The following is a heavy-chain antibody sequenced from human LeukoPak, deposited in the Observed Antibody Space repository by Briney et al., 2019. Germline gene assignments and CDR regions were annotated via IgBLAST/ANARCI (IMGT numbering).Heavy chain of an antibody. CDR2: INPNSGGT. Sequence: ASVKVSCKASGYTFTGYYMHWVRQAPGQGLEWMGWINPNSGGTNYAQKFQGRVTMTRDTSISTAYMELSRLRSDDTAVYYCARVAKNYDSSGPLGAFDIWGQGTMVTVSS. CDR3: ARVAKNYDSSGPLGAFDI. J-gene: IGHJ3*02. D-gene: IGHD3-22*01. V-gene: IGHV1-2*02. CDR1: GYTFTGYY.